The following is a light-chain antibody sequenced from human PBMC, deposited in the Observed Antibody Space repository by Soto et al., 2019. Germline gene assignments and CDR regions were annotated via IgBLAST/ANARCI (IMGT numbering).Light chain of an antibody. CDR3: QHYNNWPSWT. V-gene: IGKV3-15*01. J-gene: IGKJ1*01. Sequence: EIVMTQSPATLSVSPGERATLSCRASQSVSSNLAWYQHKPGQAPRLLIYGASTRATGIPARFSGSGSGAEFTLTISSLQSEDFAVYYCQHYNNWPSWTFGQGTKVDI. CDR2: GAS. CDR1: QSVSSN.